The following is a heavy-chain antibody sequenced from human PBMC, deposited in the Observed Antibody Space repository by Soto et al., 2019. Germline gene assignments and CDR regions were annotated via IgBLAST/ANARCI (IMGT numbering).Heavy chain of an antibody. Sequence: SDTLSLTCTVSGDSLNAGTNYWNWVRQPPGTDLEWIGYIYDGGTTRYNLSLKSRVTISQDASKNQFSLEIRSVVPSDTAVYYCVGDWGPYWFDPWGQGILVTVSS. D-gene: IGHD3-16*01. V-gene: IGHV4-61*01. CDR1: GDSLNAGTNY. CDR3: VGDWGPYWFDP. J-gene: IGHJ5*02. CDR2: IYDGGTT.